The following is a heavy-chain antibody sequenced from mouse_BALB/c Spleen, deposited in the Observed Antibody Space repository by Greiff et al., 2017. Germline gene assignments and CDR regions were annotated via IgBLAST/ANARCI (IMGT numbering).Heavy chain of an antibody. CDR3: VRGGNWDGDY. CDR1: GFSLTSYD. D-gene: IGHD4-1*01. Sequence: VHLVESGPGLVAPSQSLSITCTVSGFSLTSYDISWIRQPPGKGLEWLGVIWTGGGTNYNSAFMSRLSISKDNSKSQVFLKMNSLQTDDTAIYYCVRGGNWDGDYWGQGTTLTVSS. V-gene: IGHV2-9-2*01. J-gene: IGHJ2*01. CDR2: IWTGGGT.